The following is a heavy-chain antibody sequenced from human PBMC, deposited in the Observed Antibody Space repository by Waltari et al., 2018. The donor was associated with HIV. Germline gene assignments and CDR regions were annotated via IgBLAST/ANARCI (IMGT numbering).Heavy chain of an antibody. D-gene: IGHD2-15*01. J-gene: IGHJ3*01. CDR2: IKQDGSEK. V-gene: IGHV3-7*01. CDR1: GFTFNNYW. Sequence: EVQLGESGGGLVQPGGSLRLSCAASGFTFNNYWMSWVRQTPGKGLEWVANIKQDGSEKYFVDSVKGRFTSSRDNAKNSLYLQMNSLKAEDTAVYYCARDGGYCSVGICYFSFDLWGQGTMVTVSS. CDR3: ARDGGYCSVGICYFSFDL.